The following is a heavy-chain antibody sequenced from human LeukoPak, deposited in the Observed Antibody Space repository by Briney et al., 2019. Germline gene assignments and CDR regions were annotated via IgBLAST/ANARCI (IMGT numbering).Heavy chain of an antibody. J-gene: IGHJ5*02. CDR3: ARDLDYYYTDQ. D-gene: IGHD3/OR15-3a*01. CDR2: IGKDGSGN. CDR1: GFSLRRYW. Sequence: GGSLRLSCAASGFSLRRYWMSWVRQAPGKGLEWVANIGKDGSGNHYVDSVEGRFTISRDNAKNSLYLQMNSLRADDTAVYYCARDLDYYYTDQWGQGTLVTVSS. V-gene: IGHV3-7*01.